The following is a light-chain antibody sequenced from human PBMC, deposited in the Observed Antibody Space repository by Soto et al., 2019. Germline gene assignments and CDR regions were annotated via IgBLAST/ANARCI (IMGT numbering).Light chain of an antibody. Sequence: AIQMTQSPSSLAASVEDRVPITGWASQGLRHDLGWFQQKPGKAPKLLIYAASNLHSRVPSSFSGRGSGTDFTLTISSLQPEDFATYYCLQDHNNPPMFGGGTKVDNK. J-gene: IGKJ4*02. CDR2: AAS. V-gene: IGKV1-6*01. CDR3: LQDHNNPPM. CDR1: QGLRHD.